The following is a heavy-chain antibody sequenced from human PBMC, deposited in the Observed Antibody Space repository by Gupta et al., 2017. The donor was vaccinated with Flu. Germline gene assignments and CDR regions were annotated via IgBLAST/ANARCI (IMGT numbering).Heavy chain of an antibody. CDR1: GVTLSRYS. CDR3: ARDGRSSGWYKD. CDR2: ISTSSSTI. Sequence: EVQLVESGGGLVQPGGSLRLSGAASGVTLSRYSMNWVRQAPGKGLEWVSYISTSSSTIYYADSVKGRFTISSDNAKNSLYLQMNSLRAEDTAVYYCARDGRSSGWYKDWGQGTLVTVSS. D-gene: IGHD6-19*01. V-gene: IGHV3-48*01. J-gene: IGHJ4*02.